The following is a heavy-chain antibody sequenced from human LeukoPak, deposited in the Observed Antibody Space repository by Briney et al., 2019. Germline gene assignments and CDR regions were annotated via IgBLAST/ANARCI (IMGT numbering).Heavy chain of an antibody. CDR3: ARGALASVSGWFDP. CDR2: IYYSGST. CDR1: GGSISPYY. Sequence: SETLSLTCTVSGGSISPYYWSWIRQPPGKGLEWIGYIYYSGSTNYNPSLKSRVTISVDTSKNQFSLKLSSVTAADTAVYYCARGALASVSGWFDPWGQGTLVTVSS. D-gene: IGHD2-15*01. V-gene: IGHV4-59*01. J-gene: IGHJ5*02.